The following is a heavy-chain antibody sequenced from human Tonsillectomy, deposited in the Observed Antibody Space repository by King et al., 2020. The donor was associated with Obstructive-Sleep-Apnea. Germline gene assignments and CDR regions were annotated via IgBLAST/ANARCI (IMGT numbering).Heavy chain of an antibody. CDR2: ISWDGGST. CDR3: AKSPDGSGSLYDY. Sequence: QLVQSGGVVVQPGGSLRLSCAACGVTFDDYGMHWVRQAPGKGLEWVSLISWDGGSTYYADSVKGRFTISRDNSKNSLYLQMNSLRAEDTALYYCAKSPDGSGSLYDYWGQGTLVTVSS. CDR1: GVTFDDYG. J-gene: IGHJ4*02. D-gene: IGHD3-10*01. V-gene: IGHV3-43D*03.